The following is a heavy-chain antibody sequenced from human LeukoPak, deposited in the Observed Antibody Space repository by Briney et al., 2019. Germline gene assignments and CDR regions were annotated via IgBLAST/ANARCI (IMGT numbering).Heavy chain of an antibody. CDR2: ISGSGGST. CDR3: AKGVLHFPAAFDI. J-gene: IGHJ3*02. CDR1: GFAFSAHG. V-gene: IGHV3-23*01. Sequence: HPGGSLRLSCEASGFAFSAHGMSWVRRAPGKGLEWVSAISGSGGSTYYADSVKGRFTISRDNSKNTLYLQMNSLRAEDTAVYYCAKGVLHFPAAFDIWGQGTMVTVSS. D-gene: IGHD3-3*02.